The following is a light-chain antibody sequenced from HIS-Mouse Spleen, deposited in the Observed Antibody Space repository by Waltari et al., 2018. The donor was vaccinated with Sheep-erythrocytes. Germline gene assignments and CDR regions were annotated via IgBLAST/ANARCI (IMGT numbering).Light chain of an antibody. J-gene: IGLJ2*01. V-gene: IGLV3-1*01. CDR1: KLGDTY. Sequence: SYELTQPPSVSVSPGQTASIPCSGDKLGDTYACWYQQKPGQSHVLVIYQDSKRPSGIPERFSGSNSGNTATLTISGTQAMDEADYYCQAWDSSTAVFGGGTKLTVL. CDR2: QDS. CDR3: QAWDSSTAV.